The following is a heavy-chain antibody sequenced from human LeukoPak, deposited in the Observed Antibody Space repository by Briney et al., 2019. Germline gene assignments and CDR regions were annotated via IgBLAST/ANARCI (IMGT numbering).Heavy chain of an antibody. Sequence: RGSLRLSCVASGFTFRNHAMNWVRQAPGKGLEWVSTSGGSGNDAYYGDSVKGRFTISRDNSKNTLYLQMNSLSRADTALYYCARRGGSNGWGAFDIWGQGTMVTVSS. CDR2: SGGSGNDA. J-gene: IGHJ3*02. V-gene: IGHV3-23*01. CDR3: ARRGGSNGWGAFDI. D-gene: IGHD6-19*01. CDR1: GFTFRNHA.